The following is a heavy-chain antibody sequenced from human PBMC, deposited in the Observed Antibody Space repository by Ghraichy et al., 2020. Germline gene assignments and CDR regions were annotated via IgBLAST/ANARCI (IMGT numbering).Heavy chain of an antibody. CDR1: GFTFGDYA. J-gene: IGHJ4*02. CDR2: IRTNAFGGTT. D-gene: IGHD3-16*01. CDR3: TLTTFGGVEGGY. V-gene: IGHV3-49*03. Sequence: GGSLRLSCTGSGFTFGDYALSWFRQAPGKGLEWVGFIRTNAFGGTTEYGASVKGRFTISRSDSKSIAHLQMNSLKTEDTAVYYCTLTTFGGVEGGYWGQGTLVTVSS.